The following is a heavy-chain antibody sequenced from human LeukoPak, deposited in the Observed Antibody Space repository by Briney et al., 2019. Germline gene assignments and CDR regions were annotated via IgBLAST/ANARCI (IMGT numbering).Heavy chain of an antibody. V-gene: IGHV4-59*08. CDR3: ARHGEQWKVGLFDY. CDR2: ISYTGST. D-gene: IGHD6-19*01. CDR1: GGSISRYY. Sequence: SETLSLTCTVSGGSISRYYWSWIRQPPGKGLEWIGYISYTGSTTYNSSLKSRVTISVDTSKNQFSLKLSSVTAADTAVYYCARHGEQWKVGLFDYWGQGTLVTVSS. J-gene: IGHJ4*02.